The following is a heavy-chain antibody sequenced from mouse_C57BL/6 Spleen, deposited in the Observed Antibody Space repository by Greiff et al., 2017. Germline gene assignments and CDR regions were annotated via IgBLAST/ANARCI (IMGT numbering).Heavy chain of an antibody. CDR1: GFTFSSYA. J-gene: IGHJ4*01. D-gene: IGHD4-1*01. Sequence: EVKLVESGGGLVKPGGSLKLSCAASGFTFSSYAMSWVRQTPEKRLEWVATISDGGSYTYYPDNVKGRFTISRDNAKNNLYLQMSHLKSEDTAMDYCARDGLGRDYAMDYWGQGTSVTVSS. CDR2: ISDGGSYT. CDR3: ARDGLGRDYAMDY. V-gene: IGHV5-4*01.